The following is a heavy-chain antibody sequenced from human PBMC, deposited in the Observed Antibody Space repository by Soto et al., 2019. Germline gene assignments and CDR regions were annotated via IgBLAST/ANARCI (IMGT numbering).Heavy chain of an antibody. Sequence: GGSLTLSCAASGFTFSSYAMSWVRQAPGKGLEWVSAISGSGGSTYYADSVKGRFTISRDNSKNTLYLQMNSLRAEDTAVYYCAKDRKIFGVAPPDYWGQGTLVTVSS. CDR1: GFTFSSYA. V-gene: IGHV3-23*01. J-gene: IGHJ4*01. CDR2: ISGSGGST. D-gene: IGHD3-3*01. CDR3: AKDRKIFGVAPPDY.